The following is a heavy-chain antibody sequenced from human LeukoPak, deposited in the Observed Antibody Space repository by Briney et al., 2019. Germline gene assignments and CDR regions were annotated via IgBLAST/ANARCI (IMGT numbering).Heavy chain of an antibody. CDR1: GFTFSSYE. CDR3: AKGRSVMDRGTPFDAFDI. J-gene: IGHJ3*02. CDR2: ISSSGSTI. D-gene: IGHD3-10*01. Sequence: GGSLRLSCAASGFTFSSYEMNWVRQAPGKGLEWVSYISSSGSTIYYADSVKGRFTISRDISKNTLDLQMNSLRAEDTALYYCAKGRSVMDRGTPFDAFDIWGQETMVTVSS. V-gene: IGHV3-48*03.